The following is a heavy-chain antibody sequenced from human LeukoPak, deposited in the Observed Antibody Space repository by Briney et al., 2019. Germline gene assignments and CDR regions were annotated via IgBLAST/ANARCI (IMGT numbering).Heavy chain of an antibody. Sequence: GGSLRLSCAASGFTLSNYAMSWVRQAPGKGLEWVSAISGSGGSTYHADSVKGRFTISRDNSKNTLYLQMNSLRAEDTAVYYCAKDQAHYYDILTGPHYFDYWGQGTLVTVSS. J-gene: IGHJ4*02. V-gene: IGHV3-23*01. D-gene: IGHD3-9*01. CDR1: GFTLSNYA. CDR3: AKDQAHYYDILTGPHYFDY. CDR2: ISGSGGST.